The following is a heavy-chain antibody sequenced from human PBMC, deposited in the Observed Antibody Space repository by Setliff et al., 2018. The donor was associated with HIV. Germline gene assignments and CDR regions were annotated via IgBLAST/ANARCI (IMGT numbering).Heavy chain of an antibody. CDR2: INPNTGDT. CDR1: GYTFTGYF. J-gene: IGHJ5*02. D-gene: IGHD6-13*01. V-gene: IGHV1-2*06. CDR3: ARSPIAAAGTFRFDP. Sequence: ASVKVSCKASGYTFTGYFIHWVRQAPGQGLEWMGRINPNTGDTNYAQKFQGRVTMTRDTAISTAYMELSRLRSDDTAVYYCARSPIAAAGTFRFDPWGQGTLVTVSS.